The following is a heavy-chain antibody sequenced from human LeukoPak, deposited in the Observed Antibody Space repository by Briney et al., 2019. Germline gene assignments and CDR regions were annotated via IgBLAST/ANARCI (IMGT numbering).Heavy chain of an antibody. CDR2: ISSSGSTI. J-gene: IGHJ4*02. Sequence: GGSLRLSCAASGFTFSSYEMNWVRQAPGKGLEWVSYISSSGSTIYYADSVKGRFTISRDNAKNSLYLQMNSLRAEDTAVYYCARDYDILTVGPDYWGQGTLVTVSS. CDR1: GFTFSSYE. CDR3: ARDYDILTVGPDY. D-gene: IGHD3-9*01. V-gene: IGHV3-48*03.